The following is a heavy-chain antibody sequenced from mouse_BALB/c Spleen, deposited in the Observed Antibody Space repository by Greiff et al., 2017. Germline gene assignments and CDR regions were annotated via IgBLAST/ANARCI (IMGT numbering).Heavy chain of an antibody. CDR3: ALVGRHYDAMDD. V-gene: IGHV1S137*01. Sequence: VQLQQSGAELVRPGVSVKISCKGSGYTFTDYAMHGVKQRHAKSLEWIGVISTYYGDASCNQKFKGKAKMTVNKSSRPAYMDLSRLPSEDSAIYYCALVGRHYDAMDDWGQGTPVTVSS. D-gene: IGHD1-1*02. CDR1: GYTFTDYA. J-gene: IGHJ4*01. CDR2: ISTYYGDA.